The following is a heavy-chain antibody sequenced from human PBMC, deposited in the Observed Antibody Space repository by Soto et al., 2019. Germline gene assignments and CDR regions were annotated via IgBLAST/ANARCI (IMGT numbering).Heavy chain of an antibody. D-gene: IGHD3-10*01. CDR2: ISAYNGNT. CDR3: ARNGLLWFGDNWFDP. Sequence: AAVKVSCKASGYTFTSYGISWVRQAPGQGLEWMGWISAYNGNTNYAQKLQGRVTMTTDTSTSTAYMELRSLRSDDTAVYYCARNGLLWFGDNWFDPWGQGTLVTVSS. J-gene: IGHJ5*02. V-gene: IGHV1-18*01. CDR1: GYTFTSYG.